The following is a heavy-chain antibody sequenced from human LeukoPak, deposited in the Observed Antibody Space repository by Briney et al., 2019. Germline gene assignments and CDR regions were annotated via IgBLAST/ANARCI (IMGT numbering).Heavy chain of an antibody. J-gene: IGHJ4*02. Sequence: GGSLRLSCAASGFTFSDYYMSWIRQAPGKGLEWVSYISSSGSTIYYADSVKGRFTISRDNSKNTLYLQMNSLRAEDTAVYYCAKARDYGDYGGFVDYWGQGTLVTVSS. CDR1: GFTFSDYY. D-gene: IGHD4-17*01. CDR3: AKARDYGDYGGFVDY. V-gene: IGHV3-11*01. CDR2: ISSSGSTI.